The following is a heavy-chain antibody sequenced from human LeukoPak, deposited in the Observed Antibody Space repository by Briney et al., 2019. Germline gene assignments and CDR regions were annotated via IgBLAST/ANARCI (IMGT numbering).Heavy chain of an antibody. D-gene: IGHD3-10*01. V-gene: IGHV4-4*07. CDR3: ARDLVRGENNWFDP. Sequence: SETLSLTCTVSGGSISSYYWSWIRQPAGKGLEWIGRIYTSGSSNYNPSLKSRVTMSVDTSKNQFSLKLSSVTAADTAVYYCARDLVRGENNWFDPWGQGTLVTVSS. CDR2: IYTSGSS. J-gene: IGHJ5*02. CDR1: GGSISSYY.